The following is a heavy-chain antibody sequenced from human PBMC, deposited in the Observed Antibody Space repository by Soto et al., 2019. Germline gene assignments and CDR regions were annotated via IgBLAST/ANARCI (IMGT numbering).Heavy chain of an antibody. Sequence: QITLKESGPTLVKPTQTLTLTCTLSGLSLSTRGGGVGWIRQPPGKALGWLAFIYWDDDKRYSPSLKSRLTINKDTAKNQVVLTMTNMDPVDTAPYYCPHRPGYVGGGYFDYWGQGTLVTVSS. J-gene: IGHJ4*02. CDR3: PHRPGYVGGGYFDY. D-gene: IGHD3-16*01. CDR2: IYWDDDK. V-gene: IGHV2-5*02. CDR1: GLSLSTRGGG.